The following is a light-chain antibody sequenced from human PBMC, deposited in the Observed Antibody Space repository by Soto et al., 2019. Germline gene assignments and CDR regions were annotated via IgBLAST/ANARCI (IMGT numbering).Light chain of an antibody. J-gene: IGKJ1*01. Sequence: VKLTQSPSSLSASSGDTVTITCHTSQSISSYLNWDQQKPGPAPKLLIYAATSLQSGVPSRFSGSGSGTDFTLTISSLQPEDFAIYYCQQSYSTPWTFGQGTKVDIK. CDR3: QQSYSTPWT. CDR2: AAT. V-gene: IGKV1-39*01. CDR1: QSISSY.